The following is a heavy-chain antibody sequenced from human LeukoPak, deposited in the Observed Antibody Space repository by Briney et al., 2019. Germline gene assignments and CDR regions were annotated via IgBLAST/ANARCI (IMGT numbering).Heavy chain of an antibody. CDR1: GFTFSSYA. J-gene: IGHJ4*02. CDR2: ISRRSTYI. V-gene: IGHV3-21*01. D-gene: IGHD3-10*01. Sequence: GSLRLSCAASGFTFSSYAMSWGRQAPGKGLEWVSSISRRSTYIYYADSVKGRFTISRDNAKNSLYLQVNSLRAEDTAVYYCAHLPSSGTGIVDYWGQGTLVTVSS. CDR3: AHLPSSGTGIVDY.